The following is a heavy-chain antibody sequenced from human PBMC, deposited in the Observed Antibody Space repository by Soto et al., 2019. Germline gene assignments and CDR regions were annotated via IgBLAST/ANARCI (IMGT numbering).Heavy chain of an antibody. D-gene: IGHD7-27*01. CDR3: ARDETGDSYYYYYGMDV. CDR2: ILPIFGTT. Sequence: QVQLVQSGAEVKKPGSSVKVSCKASGGTFNIYNINWVRQAPGQGLEWMGGILPIFGTTNYAQRFQGRLTIIADDSTSTAYMELSSLRSEDTAVCYCARDETGDSYYYYYGMDVWGQGTTVTVTS. V-gene: IGHV1-69*01. CDR1: GGTFNIYN. J-gene: IGHJ6*02.